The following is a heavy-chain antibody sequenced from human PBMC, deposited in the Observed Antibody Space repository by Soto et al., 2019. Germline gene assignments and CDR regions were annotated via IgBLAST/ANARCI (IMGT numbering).Heavy chain of an antibody. CDR2: ISGSGSTI. V-gene: IGHV3-48*03. J-gene: IGHJ6*02. D-gene: IGHD3-22*01. Sequence: GGSLRLSCAASGFTFSGYGMNWVRQAPGQGLGWVSYISGSGSTIYYADSVKGRFTISRDNAKDSLYLQMNILRAEDTAVYYDAREVVVCPINIQRHREYWGQGTTVTVSS. CDR1: GFTFSGYG. CDR3: AREVVVCPINIQRHREY.